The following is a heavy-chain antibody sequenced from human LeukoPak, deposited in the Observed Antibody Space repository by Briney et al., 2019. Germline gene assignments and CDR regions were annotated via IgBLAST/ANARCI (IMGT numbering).Heavy chain of an antibody. Sequence: GGSLRLSCAASGFTFSTYAMSWVRQAPGKGLEWVSTISGSGGSTYYADSVKGRFTISRDNSKNTLYLQMNSLRAEDTAVYYCGGDSSGYAYYFDYWGQGTLVTVSS. J-gene: IGHJ4*02. D-gene: IGHD3-22*01. V-gene: IGHV3-23*01. CDR1: GFTFSTYA. CDR2: ISGSGGST. CDR3: GGDSSGYAYYFDY.